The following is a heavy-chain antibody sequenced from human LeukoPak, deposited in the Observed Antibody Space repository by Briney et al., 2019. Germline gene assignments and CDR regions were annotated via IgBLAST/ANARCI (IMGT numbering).Heavy chain of an antibody. CDR2: IIPIFGTA. J-gene: IGHJ6*03. V-gene: IGHV1-69*05. Sequence: ASVKVSCKASGGTFSSYAISWVRQAPGQGLEWMGGIIPIFGTANNAQKFQGRVTITTDESTSTAYMELSSLRSEDTAVYYCASLRRAHGAIDYYYMDVWGKGTTVTVSS. CDR3: ASLRRAHGAIDYYYMDV. CDR1: GGTFSSYA. D-gene: IGHD4/OR15-4a*01.